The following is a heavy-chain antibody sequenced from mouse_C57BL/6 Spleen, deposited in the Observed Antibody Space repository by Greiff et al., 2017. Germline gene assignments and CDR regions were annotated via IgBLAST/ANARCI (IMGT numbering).Heavy chain of an antibody. CDR1: GYTFTGYW. V-gene: IGHV1-9*01. CDR2: ILPGSGST. Sequence: QVQLQQSGAELMKPGASVKLSCKATGYTFTGYWIEWVKQRPGHGLEWIGEILPGSGSTIYNEKFKGKATFTADTSSNTAYMQLSSLTTEDSAIYYCAREKTVVAVRYFDVWGTGTTVTVSS. CDR3: AREKTVVAVRYFDV. J-gene: IGHJ1*03. D-gene: IGHD1-1*01.